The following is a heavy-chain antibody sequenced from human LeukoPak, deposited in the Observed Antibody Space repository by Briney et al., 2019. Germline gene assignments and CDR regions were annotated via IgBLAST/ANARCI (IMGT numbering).Heavy chain of an antibody. V-gene: IGHV4-61*01. D-gene: IGHD5-24*01. CDR2: ISYSGST. J-gene: IGHJ4*02. CDR3: TRDRRDGYNYVDY. CDR1: GGSISSGSYY. Sequence: SETLSLTCTVSGGSISSGSYYWSWIRQPPGKGLEWIGYISYSGSTDYNPSLKSRVTISVDTSKNQFSLKLNSVTAADTAVYYCTRDRRDGYNYVDYWGQGTLVTVSS.